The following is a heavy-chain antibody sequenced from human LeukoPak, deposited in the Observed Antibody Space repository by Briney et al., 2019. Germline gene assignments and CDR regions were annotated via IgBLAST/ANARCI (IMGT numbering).Heavy chain of an antibody. Sequence: SETLSLTCTVSGGSISSSSYYWGWIRQPPGKGLEWIGSIYYSGSTNYNPSLKSRVTISVDTSKNQFSLKLSSVTAADTAVYYCARSDDSSGFGAFDIWGQGTMVTVSS. V-gene: IGHV4-39*07. CDR1: GGSISSSSYY. J-gene: IGHJ3*02. CDR2: IYYSGST. CDR3: ARSDDSSGFGAFDI. D-gene: IGHD3-22*01.